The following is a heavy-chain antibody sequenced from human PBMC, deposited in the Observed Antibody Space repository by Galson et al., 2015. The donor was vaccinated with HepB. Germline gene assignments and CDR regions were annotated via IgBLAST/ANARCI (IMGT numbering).Heavy chain of an antibody. CDR1: GYTFTSYG. CDR3: ARDYGSGSYYYIDY. CDR2: ISAYNGNT. Sequence: SGAEVKKPGESLRISCKASGYTFTSYGISWVRQAPGQGLEWMGWISAYNGNTNYAQKLQGRVTMTTDTSTSTAYMELRSLRSDDTAVYYCARDYGSGSYYYIDYWGQGTLVTVSS. D-gene: IGHD3-10*01. J-gene: IGHJ4*02. V-gene: IGHV1-18*01.